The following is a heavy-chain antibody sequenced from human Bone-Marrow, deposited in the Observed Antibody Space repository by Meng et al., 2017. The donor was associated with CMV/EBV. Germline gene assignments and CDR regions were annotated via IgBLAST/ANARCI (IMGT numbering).Heavy chain of an antibody. D-gene: IGHD3-3*01. CDR1: GFTFSSYE. CDR2: ISSSGRTI. Sequence: GGSLRLSCAASGFTFSSYEMNWVRQAPGKGLEWVSHISSSGRTIYYADSVKGRFTISRDNAKNSLYLQMNSLRAEDTAVYYCARDLGKGFLEWLSHYGMDVWGQGTTVTVSS. V-gene: IGHV3-48*03. CDR3: ARDLGKGFLEWLSHYGMDV. J-gene: IGHJ6*02.